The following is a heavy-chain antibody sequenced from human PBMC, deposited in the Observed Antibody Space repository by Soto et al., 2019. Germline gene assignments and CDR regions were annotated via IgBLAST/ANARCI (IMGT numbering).Heavy chain of an antibody. J-gene: IGHJ4*02. CDR2: IYESETS. V-gene: IGHV4-39*01. CDR3: AGPHDDYCINSFV. Sequence: PSETRSLTWPLAPGSITTNSYYWTRVRQPPGEGGEGVGIIYESETSCSIPSLKSRRTISVDATKIQFSLKLKSVTAADTAVYYCAGPHDDYCINSFVWGRGSLVTVSS. D-gene: IGHD4-17*01. CDR1: PGSITTNSYY.